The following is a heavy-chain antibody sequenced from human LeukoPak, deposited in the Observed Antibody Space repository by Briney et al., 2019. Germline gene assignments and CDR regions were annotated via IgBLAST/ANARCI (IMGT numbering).Heavy chain of an antibody. J-gene: IGHJ4*02. D-gene: IGHD6-13*01. CDR3: AAGIAAAGTFY. V-gene: IGHV1-8*01. CDR1: GYTFTSYD. Sequence: GASVKVSCKASGYTFTSYDINWVRQATGQGLEWTGWMNPNSGNTGYAPKFQGRVTMTRNTSISTAYMELSSLRSEDTAVYYCAAGIAAAGTFYWGQGTLVTVSS. CDR2: MNPNSGNT.